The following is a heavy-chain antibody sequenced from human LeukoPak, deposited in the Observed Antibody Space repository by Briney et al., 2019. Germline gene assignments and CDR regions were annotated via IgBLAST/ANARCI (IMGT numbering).Heavy chain of an antibody. V-gene: IGHV3-30*18. CDR3: AKEEWDISSWYGYFQH. J-gene: IGHJ1*01. CDR1: GFTFSSYG. D-gene: IGHD6-13*01. Sequence: PGRSLRLSCAASGFTFSSYGMHWVRQAPGKGLEWVAATSYDGSNKYYGDSVRGRFTISRDNSKDTLYLQMNSLRAEDTAVYYCAKEEWDISSWYGYFQHWGRGTLVTVSS. CDR2: TSYDGSNK.